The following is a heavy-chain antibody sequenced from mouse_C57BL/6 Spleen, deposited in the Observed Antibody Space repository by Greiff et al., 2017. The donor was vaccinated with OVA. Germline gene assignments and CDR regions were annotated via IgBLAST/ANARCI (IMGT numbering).Heavy chain of an antibody. CDR3: ARFYYYGSSYWYFDV. CDR2: IRNKANGYIT. J-gene: IGHJ1*03. D-gene: IGHD1-1*01. CDR1: GFTFTDYY. V-gene: IGHV7-3*01. Sequence: EVKLVESGGGLVQPGGSLSLSCAASGFTFTDYYMSWVRQPPGKALEWLGFIRNKANGYITEYSASVKGRFTISRDNSQSILYLQMNALRAEDSATYYCARFYYYGSSYWYFDVWGTGTTVTVSS.